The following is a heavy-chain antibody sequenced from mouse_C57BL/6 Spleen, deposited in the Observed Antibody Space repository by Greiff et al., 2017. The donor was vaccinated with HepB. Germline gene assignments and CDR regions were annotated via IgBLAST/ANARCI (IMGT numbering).Heavy chain of an antibody. CDR3: ARGDYGSSFAY. J-gene: IGHJ3*01. CDR1: GYSFTSYY. V-gene: IGHV1-66*01. CDR2: IYPGSGNT. Sequence: QVQLQQSGPELVKPGASVKISCKASGYSFTSYYIHWVKQRPGQGLEWIGWIYPGSGNTKYNEKFKGKATLTADTSSSTAYMQLSSLTSEDSAVYYCARGDYGSSFAYWGQGTLVTVSA. D-gene: IGHD1-1*01.